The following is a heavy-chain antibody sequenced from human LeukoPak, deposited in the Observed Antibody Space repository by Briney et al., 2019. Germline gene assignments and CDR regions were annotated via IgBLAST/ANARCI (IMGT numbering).Heavy chain of an antibody. CDR3: ARGPRFGELLWHWFDP. D-gene: IGHD3-10*01. V-gene: IGHV4-39*07. J-gene: IGHJ5*02. CDR2: IYYTGST. CDR1: GGSISSTGYY. Sequence: SETLSLTCTVYGGSISSTGYYWGWIRQPPGKGLEWLGNIYYTGSTYYNPPLKSRVTISEDTSKNQFSLKLRSVTAADTAVYYCARGPRFGELLWHWFDPWGQGTLVTVSS.